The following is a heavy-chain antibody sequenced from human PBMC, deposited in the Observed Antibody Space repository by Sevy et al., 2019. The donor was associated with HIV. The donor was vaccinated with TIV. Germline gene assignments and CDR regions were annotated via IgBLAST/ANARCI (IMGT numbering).Heavy chain of an antibody. CDR1: GFTFSSYT. D-gene: IGHD1-1*01. CDR2: ISFSSNYI. Sequence: GGSLRLSCAAAGFTFSSYTMNWVRQAPGKGLEWVASISFSSNYIYYTDSLKGRFTISRDNAKNALYLQMNSLRAEDTAVYYCAREDSKNWRYFDYWGQGTLVTVSS. V-gene: IGHV3-21*01. J-gene: IGHJ4*02. CDR3: AREDSKNWRYFDY.